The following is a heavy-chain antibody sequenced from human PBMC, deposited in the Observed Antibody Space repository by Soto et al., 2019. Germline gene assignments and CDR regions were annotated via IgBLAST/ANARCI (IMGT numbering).Heavy chain of an antibody. CDR3: ARVPSSSWWYPKWFDP. CDR1: GGSISSSNW. D-gene: IGHD6-13*01. CDR2: IYHSGST. J-gene: IGHJ5*02. Sequence: SETLSLTCAVSGGSISSSNWWSWVRQPPGKGMEWIGEIYHSGSTNYNPSLKSRVTISVDKSKNQFSLKLSSVTAADTAVYYCARVPSSSWWYPKWFDPWGQGTLVTVSS. V-gene: IGHV4-4*02.